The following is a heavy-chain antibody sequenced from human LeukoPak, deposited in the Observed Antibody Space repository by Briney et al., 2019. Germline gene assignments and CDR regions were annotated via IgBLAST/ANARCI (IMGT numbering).Heavy chain of an antibody. CDR1: GGSISSYY. Sequence: SETLSLTCTVSGGSISSYYWSWIRQPPGKGLEWIGYIYYSGSTNYNPSLKRRVTISVDTSKNQFSLKLSSVTAADTAVYYCARGSITIFGVVIDGYFDYWGQGTLVTVSS. J-gene: IGHJ4*02. V-gene: IGHV4-59*01. CDR3: ARGSITIFGVVIDGYFDY. D-gene: IGHD3-3*01. CDR2: IYYSGST.